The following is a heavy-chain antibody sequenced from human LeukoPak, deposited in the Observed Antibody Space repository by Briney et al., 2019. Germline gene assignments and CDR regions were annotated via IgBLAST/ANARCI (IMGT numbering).Heavy chain of an antibody. CDR1: GDSINAYY. D-gene: IGHD5-18*01. J-gene: IGHJ2*01. CDR2: FYSTGSS. Sequence: SQTLSLTCTVTGDSINAYYCSWVRQPPGIGLEGFGYFYSTGSSNYNPSLKSRVTMSKDTSKNQFSLKLTSVSAADTAIYYCARHVGGYNGETFVGDWYFDLWGRGTLVAVSS. CDR3: ARHVGGYNGETFVGDWYFDL. V-gene: IGHV4-59*08.